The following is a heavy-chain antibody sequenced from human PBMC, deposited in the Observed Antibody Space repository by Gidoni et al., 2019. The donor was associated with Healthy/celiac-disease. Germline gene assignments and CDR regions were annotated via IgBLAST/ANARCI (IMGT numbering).Heavy chain of an antibody. D-gene: IGHD5-12*01. V-gene: IGHV3-30*18. Sequence: AVISYDGSNKYYADSVKGRFTISRDNSKNTLYLQMNSLRAEDTAVYYCAKDVRRKDGYNFGYWGQGTLVTVSS. CDR3: AKDVRRKDGYNFGY. CDR2: ISYDGSNK. J-gene: IGHJ4*02.